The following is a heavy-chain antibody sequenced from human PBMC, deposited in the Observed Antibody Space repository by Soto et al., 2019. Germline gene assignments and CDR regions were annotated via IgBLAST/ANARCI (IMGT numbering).Heavy chain of an antibody. CDR1: GGTFSSYA. J-gene: IGHJ4*02. CDR2: IIPIFGTA. Sequence: WASEKVSCKASGGTFSSYAISWVRQAPGQGLEWMGGIIPIFGTANYAQKFQGRVTITADKSTSTAYMELSSLRSEDTAVYYCASGGASYDFWSGYQTDFWGQGTLVTVSS. V-gene: IGHV1-69*06. D-gene: IGHD3-3*01. CDR3: ASGGASYDFWSGYQTDF.